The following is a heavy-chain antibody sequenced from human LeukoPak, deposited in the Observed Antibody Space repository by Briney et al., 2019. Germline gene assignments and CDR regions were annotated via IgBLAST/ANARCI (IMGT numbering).Heavy chain of an antibody. CDR2: IYYSGST. CDR3: ARLRPISSSWYYYYYYMDV. Sequence: SETLSLTCTVSGGSISSSSYYWGWIRQPPGKGLEWIGSIYYSGSTYYNPSLKSRVTISVDTSKNQFSLKLSSVTAADTAVYYCARLRPISSSWYYYYYYMDVWGKGTTVTISS. V-gene: IGHV4-39*01. J-gene: IGHJ6*03. D-gene: IGHD6-13*01. CDR1: GGSISSSSYY.